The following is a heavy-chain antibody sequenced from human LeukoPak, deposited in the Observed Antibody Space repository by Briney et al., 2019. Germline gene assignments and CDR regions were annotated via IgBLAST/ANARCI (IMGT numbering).Heavy chain of an antibody. D-gene: IGHD6-13*01. CDR1: GYTFTSYD. V-gene: IGHV1-8*01. Sequence: ASVKVSCKASGYTFTSYDINWVRQATGQGLEWMGWMNPNSGNTGYAQKFQGRVTMTRNTSISTAYMELSSLRSEDTAVYYCARGHSAAGNYYGMDVWGQGTTVTVSS. CDR3: ARGHSAAGNYYGMDV. CDR2: MNPNSGNT. J-gene: IGHJ6*02.